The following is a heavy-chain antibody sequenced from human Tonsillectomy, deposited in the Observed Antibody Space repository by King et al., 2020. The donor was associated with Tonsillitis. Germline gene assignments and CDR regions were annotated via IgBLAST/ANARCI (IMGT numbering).Heavy chain of an antibody. Sequence: LQLVQSGAEVKEPGSSVRVSCKASGGVFNTYAVNWVRQAPGQGLEWMGGIVPLIGAANYAQKFQGRVTISADESMSTAYMEVSSLKSDDTAIFYCARASAQKWNDGYFQHWGQGTDVTVSS. J-gene: IGHJ1*01. CDR3: ARASAQKWNDGYFQH. CDR2: IVPLIGAA. D-gene: IGHD1-1*01. V-gene: IGHV1-69*12. CDR1: GGVFNTYA.